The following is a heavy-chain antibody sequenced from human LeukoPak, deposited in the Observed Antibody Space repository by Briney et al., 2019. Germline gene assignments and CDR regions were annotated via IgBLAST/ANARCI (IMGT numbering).Heavy chain of an antibody. D-gene: IGHD5-12*01. CDR2: IIPILGIA. Sequence: GASVKVPCKASGGTFSSYAISWVRQAPGQGLEWMGRIIPILGIANYAQKFQGRVTITADKSTSTAYMELSSLRSEDTAVYYCARDGRRDGYNSGAFDIWGQGTMVTVSS. CDR3: ARDGRRDGYNSGAFDI. J-gene: IGHJ3*02. CDR1: GGTFSSYA. V-gene: IGHV1-69*04.